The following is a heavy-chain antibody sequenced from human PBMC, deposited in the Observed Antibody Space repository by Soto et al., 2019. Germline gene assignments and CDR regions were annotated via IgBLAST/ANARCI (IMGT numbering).Heavy chain of an antibody. V-gene: IGHV2-5*02. Sequence: QITLKESGPTLVKPTQTLTLTCTFSGFSLTTRGVGVGWIRQPPGKALECLALIYWDDDKRYSPSLQSRLSIPKDNSKNQAVLPVTNVDPVVTATYYCAHIPNYYQYDWFDPRGQGTLVSVSS. CDR2: IYWDDDK. CDR3: AHIPNYYQYDWFDP. CDR1: GFSLTTRGVG. J-gene: IGHJ5*02. D-gene: IGHD3-16*01.